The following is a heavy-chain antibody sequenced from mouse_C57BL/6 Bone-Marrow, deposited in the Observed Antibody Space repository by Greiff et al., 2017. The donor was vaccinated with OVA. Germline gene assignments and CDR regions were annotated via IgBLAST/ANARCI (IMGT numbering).Heavy chain of an antibody. Sequence: VQLQQSGPELVKPGASVKISKASGYSFTGYYMNWVKQSPEKSLEWIGEINPSTGGTTYNQKFKAKATLTVDKSSSTAYMQLKSLTSEDSAVYYCARPLYGSSYGFAYWGQGTLVTVSA. CDR3: ARPLYGSSYGFAY. V-gene: IGHV1-42*01. CDR2: INPSTGGT. D-gene: IGHD1-1*01. J-gene: IGHJ3*01. CDR1: GYSFTGYY.